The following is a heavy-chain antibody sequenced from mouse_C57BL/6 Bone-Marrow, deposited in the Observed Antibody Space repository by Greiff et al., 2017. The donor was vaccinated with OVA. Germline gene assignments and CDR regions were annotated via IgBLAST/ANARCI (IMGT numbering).Heavy chain of an antibody. CDR1: GFTFSSYA. CDR3: TSPLYYYGRSHWYFDV. V-gene: IGHV5-9-1*02. D-gene: IGHD1-1*01. CDR2: ISSGGDYI. J-gene: IGHJ1*03. Sequence: EVKLVESGEGLVKPGGSLKLSCAASGFTFSSYAMSWVRQTPEKRLEWVAYISSGGDYIYYADTVKGRFTISRDNARNTLYLQMSSLKSEDTAMYYCTSPLYYYGRSHWYFDVWGTGTTVTVSS.